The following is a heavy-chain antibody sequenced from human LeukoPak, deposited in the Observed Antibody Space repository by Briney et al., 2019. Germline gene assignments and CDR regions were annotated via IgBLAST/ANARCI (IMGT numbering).Heavy chain of an antibody. CDR3: ALSIRGNIVY. Sequence: SETLSLNCTVSGGSISSYYWSWIRQPPGKGLEWIGYIYCSGSTMYNPSLKSRVTISVVTSKNQFSLKLTSVTGADTPLYYCALSIRGNIVYWGQGTLVTVSS. CDR2: IYCSGST. D-gene: IGHD3-10*01. V-gene: IGHV4-59*08. J-gene: IGHJ4*02. CDR1: GGSISSYY.